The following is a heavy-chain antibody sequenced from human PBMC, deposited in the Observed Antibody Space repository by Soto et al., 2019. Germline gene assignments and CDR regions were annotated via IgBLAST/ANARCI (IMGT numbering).Heavy chain of an antibody. CDR2: IYWDDDK. CDR1: GFSLSTSGVN. J-gene: IGHJ4*02. V-gene: IGHV2-5*02. D-gene: IGHD3-10*01. CDR3: AHRRNSGSDFDY. Sequence: QITLEESGPTLVKPTQTLTLTCTFSGFSLSTSGVNVGWIRQPSGKALEWLALIYWDDDKRYSPSLKSRLTITKDTSKNQVVLTMTNMDPVDTATYYCAHRRNSGSDFDYWGQGTLVTVSS.